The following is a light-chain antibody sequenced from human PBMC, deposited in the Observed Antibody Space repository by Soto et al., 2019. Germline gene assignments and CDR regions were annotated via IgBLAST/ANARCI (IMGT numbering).Light chain of an antibody. J-gene: IGLJ1*01. CDR1: SSDVDDYNS. CDR2: DVS. V-gene: IGLV2-11*01. Sequence: QSVLTQPRSVSGSPGQTVTISCTGTSSDVDDYNSVSWFQQHPGKAPKLMIYDVSERPSVVPDRFSGSTSGNTSSLTISGLQAEDEADYYCCSDGGPFYVFGTGTKLTVL. CDR3: CSDGGPFYV.